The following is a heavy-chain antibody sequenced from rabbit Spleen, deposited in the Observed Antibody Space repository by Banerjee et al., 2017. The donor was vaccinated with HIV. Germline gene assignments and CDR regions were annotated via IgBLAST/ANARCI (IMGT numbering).Heavy chain of an antibody. D-gene: IGHD1-1*01. CDR2: IDVRSPTT. V-gene: IGHV1S40*01. Sequence: QSLVESGGDLGKPWESLTLTCPASGLDFNSSCWLCWVRQAPGKGLEWIACIDVRSPTTHYATWMKGRFTISSDNAQNTVELQMNSLTAADTATYFCARNYVNAFDPWGPGTLVTVS. CDR3: ARNYVNAFDP. J-gene: IGHJ2*01. CDR1: GLDFNSSCW.